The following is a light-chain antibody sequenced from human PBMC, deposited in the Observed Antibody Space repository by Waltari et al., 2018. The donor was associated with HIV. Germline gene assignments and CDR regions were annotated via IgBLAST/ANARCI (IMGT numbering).Light chain of an antibody. Sequence: QSVLTQPPSVSGAPGQRVTIPCTGSSSNIGAGYDVHWYQQLPGTAPKLLIYGNSIRPSGVPDRVSGSKSGNSASLAIPGLQAEDEADYYCQSYDSSLSGSRVFGGGTKLTVL. CDR2: GNS. CDR3: QSYDSSLSGSRV. V-gene: IGLV1-40*01. J-gene: IGLJ3*02. CDR1: SSNIGAGYD.